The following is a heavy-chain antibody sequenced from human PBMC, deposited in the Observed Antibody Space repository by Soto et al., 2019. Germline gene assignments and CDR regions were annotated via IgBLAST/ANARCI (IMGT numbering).Heavy chain of an antibody. Sequence: EVQLVESGGGLVKPGGSLRLSCAASGFTFSSYSMNWVRQAPGKGLEWVSSISSSSSYIYYADSVKGRFTISRDNAKNSLYLQMNSLRAEDTAVYYCARDGSGWGYGMDVWGQGTTVTVSS. CDR3: ARDGSGWGYGMDV. D-gene: IGHD3-10*01. CDR1: GFTFSSYS. V-gene: IGHV3-21*01. CDR2: ISSSSSYI. J-gene: IGHJ6*02.